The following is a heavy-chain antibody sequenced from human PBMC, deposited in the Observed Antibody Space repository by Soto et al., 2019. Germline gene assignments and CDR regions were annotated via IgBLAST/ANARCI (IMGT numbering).Heavy chain of an antibody. CDR2: ISAYNGNT. CDR3: ARGVQLWSDEKYYYGMDI. CDR1: GYTFTSYG. D-gene: IGHD5-18*01. Sequence: ASVKVSCKASGYTFTSYGISWVRQAPGQGLEWMGWISAYNGNTNYAQKLQGRVTMTTDTSTSTAYMELRSLRSDDTAVYYCARGVQLWSDEKYYYGMDIWGQGTTVTVSS. V-gene: IGHV1-18*04. J-gene: IGHJ6*02.